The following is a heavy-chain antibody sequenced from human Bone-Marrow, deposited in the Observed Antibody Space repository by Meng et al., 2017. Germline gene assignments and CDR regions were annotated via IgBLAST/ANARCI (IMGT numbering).Heavy chain of an antibody. CDR1: GFTFSNNA. D-gene: IGHD1/OR15-1a*01. CDR2: ISRSGTTT. J-gene: IGHJ4*02. V-gene: IGHV3-23*01. CDR3: ARWNGNTAYDY. Sequence: ELQLLESGGGLVQPGWSLRLSCAASGFTFSNNAMGWVRQAPVKGLDWVSTISRSGTTTYYADSVKGRFTISRDISKDTLYLQMNSLRADDTAVYYCARWNGNTAYDYWGQGTLVTVSS.